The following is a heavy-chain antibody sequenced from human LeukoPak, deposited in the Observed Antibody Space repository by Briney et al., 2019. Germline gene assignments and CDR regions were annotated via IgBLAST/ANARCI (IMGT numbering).Heavy chain of an antibody. CDR1: GFTFSSYG. J-gene: IGHJ4*02. D-gene: IGHD6-19*01. CDR2: INSDGSST. Sequence: GGSLRLSCAASGFTFSSYGMSWVRQAPGKGLVWVSRINSDGSSTSYADSVKGRFTISRDNAKNTLYLQMNSLRAEDTVVYYCARVVGSSGWYLGYWGQGTLVTVSS. V-gene: IGHV3-74*01. CDR3: ARVVGSSGWYLGY.